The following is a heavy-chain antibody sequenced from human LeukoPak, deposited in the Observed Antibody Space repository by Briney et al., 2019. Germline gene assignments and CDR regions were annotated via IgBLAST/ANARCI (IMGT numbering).Heavy chain of an antibody. CDR1: GFSFGTYA. CDR3: ARVYLRSNSAYNNFDD. Sequence: GGSLRLSCAASGFSFGTYAMSWVRQAPGKWLEWVANIKEDGSEKYYVDSVKGRFTISRDNAKNSLYLQMNSLRAEDTAVYYCARVYLRSNSAYNNFDDWGQGTLVTVSS. V-gene: IGHV3-7*01. D-gene: IGHD2/OR15-2a*01. CDR2: IKEDGSEK. J-gene: IGHJ4*02.